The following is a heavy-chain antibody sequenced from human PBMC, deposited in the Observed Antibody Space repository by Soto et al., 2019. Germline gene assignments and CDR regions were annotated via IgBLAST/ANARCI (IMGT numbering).Heavy chain of an antibody. J-gene: IGHJ5*02. Sequence: QVQLVQSGAEVKKPGASVKVSCKASGYTFTSYDINWVRQATGQGPEWMGWMNPDSGHTGYARKFRGRVSMTRNTSISTAYMELSSLRSDDTAIYYCARGRVRYSSSIYFEPWGRGTLVTVSS. D-gene: IGHD6-6*01. V-gene: IGHV1-8*01. CDR1: GYTFTSYD. CDR3: ARGRVRYSSSIYFEP. CDR2: MNPDSGHT.